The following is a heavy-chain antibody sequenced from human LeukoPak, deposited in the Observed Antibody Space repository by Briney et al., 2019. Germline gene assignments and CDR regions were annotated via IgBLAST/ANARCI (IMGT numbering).Heavy chain of an antibody. CDR3: ARTLDTTCYFRNFDY. CDR2: ISHSGGT. D-gene: IGHD3-9*01. J-gene: IGHJ4*02. Sequence: PSETLSLTCGISSGAFRRYYWSWIRQPPGKGLEWIGEISHSGGTNYNPSLKSRVTILGDTSKNQFSLTLSSVAAADTAVYYCARTLDTTCYFRNFDYWGQGSPVTVSS. V-gene: IGHV4-34*01. CDR1: SGAFRRYY.